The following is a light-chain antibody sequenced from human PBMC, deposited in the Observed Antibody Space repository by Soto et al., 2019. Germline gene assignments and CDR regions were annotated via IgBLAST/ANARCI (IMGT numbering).Light chain of an antibody. CDR1: SSNIGSNS. V-gene: IGLV1-44*01. J-gene: IGLJ2*01. CDR2: RNH. Sequence: QSVLTQPPSASGTPGQTVTISCSGSSSNIGSNSAYWYQQIPGTAPKLIIYRNHQRPSGVPVRCSGSKSVTSASLTSSGRQSEDEADNHCAALLHSRNGVFGGGTNLTVL. CDR3: AALLHSRNGV.